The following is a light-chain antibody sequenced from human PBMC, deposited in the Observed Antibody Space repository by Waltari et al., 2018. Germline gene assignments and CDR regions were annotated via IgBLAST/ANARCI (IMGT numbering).Light chain of an antibody. CDR2: KDT. J-gene: IGLJ3*02. CDR3: HSTHSNYWV. V-gene: IGLV3-25*03. Sequence: SYELTQPPSVSVSPGQTAKITCPGDYLPKPYAYWYQQRPGQAPVLVIYKDTERPSGIPERISGSSSGTTVTLTISGVQAEDEADYYCHSTHSNYWVFGGGTKLTAL. CDR1: YLPKPY.